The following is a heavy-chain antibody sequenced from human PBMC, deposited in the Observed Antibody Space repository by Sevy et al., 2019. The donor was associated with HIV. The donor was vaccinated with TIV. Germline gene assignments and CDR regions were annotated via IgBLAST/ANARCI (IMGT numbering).Heavy chain of an antibody. CDR2: IYYSGST. D-gene: IGHD6-6*01. Sequence: SETLSLTCTVSGGSVSSGSYYWSWIRQPPGKGLEWIGYIYYSGSTNYNPSLNSRVTISVDTSKNQFSLKLSSVTAADTAVYYCARSIAAHAAYYGMDVWGQGTTVTVSS. V-gene: IGHV4-61*01. J-gene: IGHJ6*02. CDR1: GGSVSSGSYY. CDR3: ARSIAAHAAYYGMDV.